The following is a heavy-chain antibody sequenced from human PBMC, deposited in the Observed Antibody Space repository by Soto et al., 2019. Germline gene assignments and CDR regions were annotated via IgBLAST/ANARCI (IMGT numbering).Heavy chain of an antibody. J-gene: IGHJ4*02. CDR3: ARQVGGWAPWYFDY. D-gene: IGHD6-19*01. Sequence: SKTLSLTCTVSGGSISSYSWSWIRQPPGKGLEWIGYIYYSGSTNYNPSPKSRVTISVDTSKNQFSLKLSSVTAADTAVYYCARQVGGWAPWYFDYWGQGTLVTVS. CDR1: GGSISSYS. V-gene: IGHV4-59*08. CDR2: IYYSGST.